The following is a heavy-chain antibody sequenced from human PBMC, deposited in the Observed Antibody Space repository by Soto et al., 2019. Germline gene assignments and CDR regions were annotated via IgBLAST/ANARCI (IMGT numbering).Heavy chain of an antibody. V-gene: IGHV1-3*01. CDR1: GYTFTRYA. CDR3: ARVPPSLFYYYGMDV. CDR2: INAGNGNT. D-gene: IGHD2-2*01. Sequence: ASVKVSCKASGYTFTRYAMHWVRQAPGQRLEWMGWINAGNGNTKYSQKFQGRVTITRDTSASTAYMELSSLRSEDTAVYYCARVPPSLFYYYGMDVWGQGTTVTVSS. J-gene: IGHJ6*02.